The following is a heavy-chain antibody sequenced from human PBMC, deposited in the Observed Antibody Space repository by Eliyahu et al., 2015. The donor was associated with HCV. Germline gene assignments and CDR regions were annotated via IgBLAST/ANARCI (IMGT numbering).Heavy chain of an antibody. J-gene: IGHJ4*02. D-gene: IGHD2-2*01. CDR2: FGYAGGTT. V-gene: IGHV3-23*01. CDR3: AKSYSTSWYFFDS. Sequence: EVQLLQSGGGLVQPGXSXRXXCEXSGFXFSNYAMSWVRQAPGKGLEWVSTFGYAGGTTYYADSVRGRFTISRDNSKSTLFLQMHSLTADDTAVYYCAKSYSTSWYFFDSWGPGTLVVVSS. CDR1: GFXFSNYA.